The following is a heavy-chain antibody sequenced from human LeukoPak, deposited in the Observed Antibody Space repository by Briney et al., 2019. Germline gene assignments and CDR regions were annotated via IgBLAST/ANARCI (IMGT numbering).Heavy chain of an antibody. Sequence: TLSLTCTVSGGSICSGSYYWSWIRQPAGKGLEWIGRIYTSGSTNYNPSLKSRVTISVDTSKNQFSLKLSSVTAADTAVYYCARVFQTRYGHDAFDIWGQGTMVTVSS. V-gene: IGHV4-61*02. CDR2: IYTSGST. D-gene: IGHD4-17*01. CDR1: GGSICSGSYY. CDR3: ARVFQTRYGHDAFDI. J-gene: IGHJ3*02.